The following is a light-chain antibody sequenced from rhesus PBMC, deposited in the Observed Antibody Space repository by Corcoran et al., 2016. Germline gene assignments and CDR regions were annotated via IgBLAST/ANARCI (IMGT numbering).Light chain of an antibody. V-gene: IGKV1-22*01. Sequence: DIQMTQSPSSLSASVGDTVTITCRASQGISSWLAWYQQKPGKAPKLLIYKASSLQSGGPSRFSGSGSGTDFTLTIRSLQSEDFATYSCPQYSSRPLTFGGGTRVELK. CDR1: QGISSW. J-gene: IGKJ4*01. CDR2: KAS. CDR3: PQYSSRPLT.